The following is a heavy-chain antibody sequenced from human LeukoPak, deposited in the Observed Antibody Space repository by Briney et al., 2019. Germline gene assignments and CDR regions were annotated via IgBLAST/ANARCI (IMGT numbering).Heavy chain of an antibody. D-gene: IGHD1-26*01. CDR1: GFTFSAYN. V-gene: IGHV3-21*01. Sequence: GGSLRLSCAASGFTFSAYNMNWVRQAPGKGLEWVSSISGSSSYIYYADSVKGRFSISRDNAKNSLYLQMNSLRAEDTAVYYCARDLLGWELHYFDYWGQGTLVTVSS. CDR2: ISGSSSYI. CDR3: ARDLLGWELHYFDY. J-gene: IGHJ4*02.